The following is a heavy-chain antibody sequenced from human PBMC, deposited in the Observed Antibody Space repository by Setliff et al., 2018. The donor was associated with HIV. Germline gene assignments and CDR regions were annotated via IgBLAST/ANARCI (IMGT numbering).Heavy chain of an antibody. CDR3: ARGRYRSRWYASDHYYIDV. V-gene: IGHV4-38-2*01. Sequence: ETLSLTCAVSGYSISSGYYWGWIRQPPGKGLQWIGSIYYRGSTYYNPSLKSRVTISVDTSKNQFSLKLRSVTAADTALYYCARGRYRSRWYASDHYYIDVWGKGTTVTVSS. CDR1: GYSISSGYY. D-gene: IGHD6-13*01. CDR2: IYYRGST. J-gene: IGHJ6*03.